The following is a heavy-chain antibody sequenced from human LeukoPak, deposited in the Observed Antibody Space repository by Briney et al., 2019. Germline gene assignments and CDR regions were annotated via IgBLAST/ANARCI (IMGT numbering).Heavy chain of an antibody. D-gene: IGHD6-13*01. CDR3: ARASIVAAGDY. CDR1: GFTFSDYY. V-gene: IGHV3-11*04. J-gene: IGHJ4*02. CDR2: ISSSGSII. Sequence: SGGSLRLSCAASGFTFSDYYMSWIRQAPGKGLEWVSYISSSGSIIYSADSVKGRFTISRDNAKNSLYLQMNSLRADDTAVYYCARASIVAAGDYWGQGTLVTVSS.